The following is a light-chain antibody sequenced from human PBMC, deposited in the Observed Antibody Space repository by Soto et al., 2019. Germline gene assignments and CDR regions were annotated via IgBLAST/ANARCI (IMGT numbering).Light chain of an antibody. V-gene: IGLV1-40*01. CDR1: SSNNGAGYD. CDR3: QSDESSLSALYV. CDR2: GNS. J-gene: IGLJ1*01. Sequence: QSVLTQPPPVSWAPGQRVTISCTGSSSNNGAGYDVHWDQQLPGTTPKLLLHGNSNPPPRGPDRFSDSESGTSASLAITGLQAEDAADYYCQSDESSLSALYVFGTGTKVTVL.